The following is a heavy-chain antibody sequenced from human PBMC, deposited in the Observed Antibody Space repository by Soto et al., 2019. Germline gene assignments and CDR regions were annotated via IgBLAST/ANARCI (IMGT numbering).Heavy chain of an antibody. CDR2: MSYDGSHK. J-gene: IGHJ4*02. Sequence: QVQLMESGGGVVQPGGSLRLSCAASGFTFSNSGFHWFRQAPGKGLEWVALMSYDGSHKYYADSVKGRFTISRDNSKSTLFLQMNSLSFEDTAVYFCAREMFPRTVLDSSSPWGDYWGQGTLVTVSS. CDR3: AREMFPRTVLDSSSPWGDY. D-gene: IGHD6-6*01. V-gene: IGHV3-30*03. CDR1: GFTFSNSG.